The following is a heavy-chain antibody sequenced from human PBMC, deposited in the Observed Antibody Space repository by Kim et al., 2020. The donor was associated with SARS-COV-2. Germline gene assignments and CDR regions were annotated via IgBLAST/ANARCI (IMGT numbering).Heavy chain of an antibody. Sequence: SETLSLTFTVAGGSISSYYWSWSRQPPGKGLEWIGYIYYSGSTNYNPSLKSRVTISVDTSKNQFSLKLSSVTAADTAVYYCARHARVTMIVVVTPGAFDIWGKGTMVTVSS. V-gene: IGHV4-59*08. J-gene: IGHJ3*02. CDR3: ARHARVTMIVVVTPGAFDI. CDR2: IYYSGST. D-gene: IGHD3-22*01. CDR1: GGSISSYY.